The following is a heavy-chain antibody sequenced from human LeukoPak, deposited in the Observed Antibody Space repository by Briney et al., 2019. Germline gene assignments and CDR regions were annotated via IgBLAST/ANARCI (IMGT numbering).Heavy chain of an antibody. CDR2: INPNSGGT. CDR3: ARALAVAGPPGY. D-gene: IGHD6-19*01. Sequence: ASVKVSCKASGYTFTGYYMHWVRQAPGQGLEWMGWINPNSGGTNYAQKFQGRVTMTRDTSISTAYMELSRLRSDDTAVYYCARALAVAGPPGYWGQGTLVTVSS. CDR1: GYTFTGYY. V-gene: IGHV1-2*02. J-gene: IGHJ4*02.